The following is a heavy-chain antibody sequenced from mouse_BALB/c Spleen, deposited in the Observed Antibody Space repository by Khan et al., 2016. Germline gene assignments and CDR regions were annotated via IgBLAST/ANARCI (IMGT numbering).Heavy chain of an antibody. CDR3: ARDLNWYFDV. CDR1: VFTFSDYY. J-gene: IGHJ1*01. V-gene: IGHV5-4*02. Sequence: EVELVESGGGLVKPGGSLKLSCAASVFTFSDYYMYWVRQTPEKRLEWVATISDGGSYTYYPDSVKGRFTISRDNAKNNLYLQMSSLKSEDTAMYYCARDLNWYFDVWGAGTTVTVSS. CDR2: ISDGGSYT.